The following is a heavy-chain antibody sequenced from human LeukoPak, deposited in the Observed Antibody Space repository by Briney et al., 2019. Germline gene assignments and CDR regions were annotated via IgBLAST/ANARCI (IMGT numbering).Heavy chain of an antibody. CDR3: ARDPGYGSGSYYRSYYGMDV. CDR2: INPSGGST. D-gene: IGHD3-10*01. Sequence: ASVKVSCKASGYTFTSYYMHWVRQAPGQGLEWMGLINPSGGSTSYAQKFQGRVTMTRDTSTSTVYMELSSLRSEDTAVYYCARDPGYGSGSYYRSYYGMDVWGKGTTVTVSS. J-gene: IGHJ6*04. V-gene: IGHV1-46*01. CDR1: GYTFTSYY.